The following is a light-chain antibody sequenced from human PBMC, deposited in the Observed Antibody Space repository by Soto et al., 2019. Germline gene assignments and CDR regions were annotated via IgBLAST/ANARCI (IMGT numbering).Light chain of an antibody. J-gene: IGLJ1*01. CDR2: NNN. V-gene: IGLV1-44*01. CDR1: TSNIGRNT. CDR3: AAWDDSLNDYV. Sequence: QSVLTQPPSATGPPGQSVSISCSGSTSNIGRNTVSWYQQLPGTAPHLLIYNNNHRPSGVPDRFSGSKSGTSASLAISGLQSEDEADYYCAAWDDSLNDYVFGAGTKLTVL.